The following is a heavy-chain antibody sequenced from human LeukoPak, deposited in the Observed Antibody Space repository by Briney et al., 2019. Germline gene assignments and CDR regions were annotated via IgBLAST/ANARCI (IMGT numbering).Heavy chain of an antibody. CDR2: ISYDGSNK. CDR1: GFTFSSYG. CDR3: AKPESSSWPDY. Sequence: GGSLRLSCAASGFTFSSYGMHWVRQAPGKGLEWVAVISYDGSNKYYADSVKGRFTISRDNSKNTLYLQMSSLRAEDTAVYYCAKPESSSWPDYWGQGTLVTVSP. J-gene: IGHJ4*02. V-gene: IGHV3-30*18. D-gene: IGHD6-13*01.